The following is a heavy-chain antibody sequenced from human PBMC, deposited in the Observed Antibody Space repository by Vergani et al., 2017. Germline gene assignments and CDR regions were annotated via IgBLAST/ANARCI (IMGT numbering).Heavy chain of an antibody. CDR3: ARESDYTDY. J-gene: IGHJ4*02. V-gene: IGHV4-61*02. D-gene: IGHD4-11*01. CDR2: IYTSGST. CDR1: GGSISSGSYY. Sequence: QVQLQESGPGLVKPSQTLSLTCTVSGGSISSGSYYWSWIRQPAGKGLEWIGRIYTSGSTNYNPSLKSRVTISVDTSKNQFSLKLSSVTAADTAVYYCARESDYTDYWGQGTLVTVSS.